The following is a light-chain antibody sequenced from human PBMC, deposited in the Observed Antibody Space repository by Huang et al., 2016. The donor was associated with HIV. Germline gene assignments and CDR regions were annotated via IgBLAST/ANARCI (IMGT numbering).Light chain of an antibody. CDR3: QQYNNWPPV. V-gene: IGKV3-15*01. J-gene: IGKJ4*01. Sequence: EIVMTQSPATLSVSQGERATLSCRASQSFSSNLAWYQQKPGQAPRLLIYGASTRATGIPARFSGSGSGTEFTLTISSLQSEDFAVYYCQQYNNWPPVFGGGTKVEIK. CDR1: QSFSSN. CDR2: GAS.